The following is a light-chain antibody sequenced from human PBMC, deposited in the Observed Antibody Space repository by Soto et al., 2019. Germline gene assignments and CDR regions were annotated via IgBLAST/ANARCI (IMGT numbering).Light chain of an antibody. CDR1: SSDVGGYNY. CDR3: NSDAGSNNVV. CDR2: EVT. Sequence: QSALTQPPSASGSPGQSVAISCTGTSSDVGGYNYVSWYQQHPGKAPKLMIYEVTKRPSGVPDRFSGSKSGNTASLTVSGLQAEDEAVYCCNSDAGSNNVVFGGGTKLTVL. V-gene: IGLV2-8*01. J-gene: IGLJ2*01.